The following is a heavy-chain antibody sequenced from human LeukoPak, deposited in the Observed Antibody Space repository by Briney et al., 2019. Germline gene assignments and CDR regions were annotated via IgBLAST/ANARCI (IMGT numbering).Heavy chain of an antibody. J-gene: IGHJ3*02. Sequence: GESLKISCKGSGYSFTSYWIGWVRQMPGKGLEWMGIIYPGDSDTRYSPSFQGQVTISADKSISTAYLQWSSLKASDTAMYCCARHNLVVVTATDAFDIWGQGTMVTVSS. CDR3: ARHNLVVVTATDAFDI. CDR2: IYPGDSDT. D-gene: IGHD2-21*02. CDR1: GYSFTSYW. V-gene: IGHV5-51*01.